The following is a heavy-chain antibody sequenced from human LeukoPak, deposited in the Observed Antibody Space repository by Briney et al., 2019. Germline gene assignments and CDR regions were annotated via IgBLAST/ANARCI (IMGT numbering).Heavy chain of an antibody. CDR1: KGSISSGGYY. V-gene: IGHV4-31*03. D-gene: IGHD3-22*01. Sequence: SETLSLTCSVSKGSISSGGYYWSWIRQHPGKGLEWIGYIYYSGRTYSNPSLKSRVTISGDTSKNQFSLKLSSVTAADTAVYYCARGEGYYYDRSGYTDWFDPWGQGTLVTVSS. CDR3: ARGEGYYYDRSGYTDWFDP. J-gene: IGHJ5*02. CDR2: IYYSGRT.